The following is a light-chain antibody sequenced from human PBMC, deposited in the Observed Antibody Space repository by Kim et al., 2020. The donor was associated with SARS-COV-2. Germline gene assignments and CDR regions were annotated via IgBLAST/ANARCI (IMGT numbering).Light chain of an antibody. V-gene: IGLV2-18*02. CDR2: EVS. CDR1: SSDFGSYNR. CDR3: SSYTSNSTFV. J-gene: IGLJ1*01. Sequence: QSALTQPPSVSGSPGQSVTISCTGTSSDFGSYNRVSWYQQPPGTAPKLMIYEVSNRPSGVPDRFSGSKSGNTASLTISGLQAEDEADYYCSSYTSNSTFVFGTGTKVTVL.